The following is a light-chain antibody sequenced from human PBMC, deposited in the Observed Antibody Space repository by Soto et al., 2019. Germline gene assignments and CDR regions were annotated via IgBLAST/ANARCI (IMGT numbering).Light chain of an antibody. V-gene: IGLV1-40*01. CDR2: GNS. J-gene: IGLJ3*02. Sequence: QSVLTQPPSVSGAPGQRVTISCTGSSSNIGAGYGVHWYQQLPGTAPKLLIYGNSNRPSGVPDRFSGSKSGTSASLAITGLQAEEEADYYCQSYDSSLSGAVFGGGTKLTVL. CDR3: QSYDSSLSGAV. CDR1: SSNIGAGYG.